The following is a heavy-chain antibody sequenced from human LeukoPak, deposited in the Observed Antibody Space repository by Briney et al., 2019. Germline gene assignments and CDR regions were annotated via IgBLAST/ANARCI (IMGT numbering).Heavy chain of an antibody. Sequence: SETLSLTCAVSGYSISSGYYWGWIRQPPGKGLEWIGSTYHSGSTYYNPSLKSRVTISVDTSKNQFSLKLSSVAAADTAVYYCARAYYDFWSGRGAFDIWGQGTMVTVSS. J-gene: IGHJ3*02. CDR3: ARAYYDFWSGRGAFDI. D-gene: IGHD3-3*01. CDR2: TYHSGST. V-gene: IGHV4-38-2*01. CDR1: GYSISSGYY.